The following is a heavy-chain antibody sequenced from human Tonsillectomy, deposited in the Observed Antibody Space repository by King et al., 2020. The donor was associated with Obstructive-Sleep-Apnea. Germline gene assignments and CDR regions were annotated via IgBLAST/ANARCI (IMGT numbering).Heavy chain of an antibody. J-gene: IGHJ6*02. Sequence: VQLVESGGGVVQPGRSLRLSCAASGFTFSSYAMHWVRQAPGKGLEWVAVISFDRSNKYYADSVKGRFTISRDNSKNTLYLQMTSLRAEDTAVYYCARAQQLKEGFTYYYGMDVWGQGTTVTVSS. CDR1: GFTFSSYA. CDR3: ARAQQLKEGFTYYYGMDV. D-gene: IGHD6-13*01. V-gene: IGHV3-30*04. CDR2: ISFDRSNK.